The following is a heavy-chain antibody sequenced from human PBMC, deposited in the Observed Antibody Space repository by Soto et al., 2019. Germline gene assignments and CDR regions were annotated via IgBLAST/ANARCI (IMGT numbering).Heavy chain of an antibody. D-gene: IGHD3-22*01. CDR2: MNAYNGRS. CDR3: ARGQDYFDTSGYNDY. J-gene: IGHJ4*02. V-gene: IGHV1-8*01. CDR1: GYSFTSDN. Sequence: QVQLVQSGSEMKKPGASVRVSCEASGYSFTSDNINWVRQAPGEGLEWVGWMNAYNGRSGCGQKFQGRVTLTRDTCIITAYMELTKLRSEDTAVYYCARGQDYFDTSGYNDYWGRGTLVTVSS.